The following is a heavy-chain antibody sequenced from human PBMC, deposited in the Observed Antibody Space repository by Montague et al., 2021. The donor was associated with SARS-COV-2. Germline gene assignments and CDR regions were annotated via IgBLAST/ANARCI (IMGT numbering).Heavy chain of an antibody. CDR1: GGSVSSRSYY. J-gene: IGHJ4*02. Sequence: SETLSLTCTVSGGSVSSRSYYWGWIHQPPGKGLEWSGSIYYSGSTHYTPSLKSRVTIAVDTSKNQFSLKMSTVTAAATAVYYCARRGDYGGPRFDYWGQGTLVTVSS. V-gene: IGHV4-39*01. CDR2: IYYSGST. D-gene: IGHD4-23*01. CDR3: ARRGDYGGPRFDY.